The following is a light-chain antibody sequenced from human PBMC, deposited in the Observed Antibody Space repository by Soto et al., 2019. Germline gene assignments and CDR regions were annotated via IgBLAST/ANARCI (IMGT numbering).Light chain of an antibody. CDR3: QQRSNWPPFT. V-gene: IGKV1-39*01. CDR1: QSISSY. Sequence: DIQMTQSPSSLSASVVDRVTITCRSSQSISSYLNWYQQKPGKAPKLLIYAASSLQSGVPSRFSGSGSGTEFTLTISSLQSEDFAVYYCQQRSNWPPFTFGQGTRREIK. J-gene: IGKJ5*01. CDR2: AAS.